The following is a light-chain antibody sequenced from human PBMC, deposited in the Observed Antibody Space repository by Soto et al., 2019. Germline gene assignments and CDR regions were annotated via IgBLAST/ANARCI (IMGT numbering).Light chain of an antibody. Sequence: EIVLTQSPATLSLSPGERATLSCRASQSVRSYLAWYQQKPGQTPRLLIYDAFNRATGIPARFSGSGSGTDFTLTISSLEPEDFAVYYCQQYGNFPYTFGQGTKLEIK. CDR2: DAF. CDR1: QSVRSY. J-gene: IGKJ2*01. CDR3: QQYGNFPYT. V-gene: IGKV3-11*01.